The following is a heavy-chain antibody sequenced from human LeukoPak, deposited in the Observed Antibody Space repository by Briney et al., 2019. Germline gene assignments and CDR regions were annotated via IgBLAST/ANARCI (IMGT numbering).Heavy chain of an antibody. CDR3: AKDMGSINWFDP. CDR2: ISWNSGSI. CDR1: GFTFDDYA. J-gene: IGHJ5*02. Sequence: GGSLRLSCAASGFTFDDYAMHWVRQAPGKGLEWVSGISWNSGSIGYADSVKGRFTISRDNAKNSLYLQMNSLRAEDTALYYCAKDMGSINWFDPWGQGTLVTVSP. D-gene: IGHD2-15*01. V-gene: IGHV3-9*01.